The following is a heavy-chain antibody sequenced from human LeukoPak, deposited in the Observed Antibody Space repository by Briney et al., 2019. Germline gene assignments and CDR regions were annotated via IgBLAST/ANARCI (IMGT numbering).Heavy chain of an antibody. V-gene: IGHV1-8*03. CDR2: MNPNTGNT. CDR1: GGTFSSYA. D-gene: IGHD1-26*01. CDR3: ARGVGATISYYHYYIDV. J-gene: IGHJ6*03. Sequence: VASVKVSCKASGGTFSSYAINWVRQASGQGLEWMGWMNPNTGNTGYAQKFQGRVTITRNTSISTVYMELSSLRSEDTAVYYCARGVGATISYYHYYIDVWGKGTTVTVSS.